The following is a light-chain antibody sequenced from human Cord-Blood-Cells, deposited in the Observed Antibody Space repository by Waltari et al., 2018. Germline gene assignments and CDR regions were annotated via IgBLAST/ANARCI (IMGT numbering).Light chain of an antibody. V-gene: IGKV3-15*01. CDR3: QQYNNWPPLT. J-gene: IGKJ4*01. CDR2: GAS. CDR1: QGVSGN. Sequence: EIVMTPSPATLYVSPGDRAPPSCRASQGVSGNLAWYQQKPGQAPRPLLYGASTRATGIPARFSGSGSGTEFTLTISSLQSEDFAVYYCQQYNNWPPLTFGGGTKVEIK.